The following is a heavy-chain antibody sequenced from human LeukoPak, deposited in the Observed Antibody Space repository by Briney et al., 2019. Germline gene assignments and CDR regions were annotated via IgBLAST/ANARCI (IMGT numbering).Heavy chain of an antibody. CDR1: NDSISSGDYY. CDR2: IFHRGGT. V-gene: IGHV4-30-4*01. J-gene: IGHJ3*02. CDR3: ARDLYCSGGSCYGHAFDI. D-gene: IGHD2-15*01. Sequence: SETLSLTCTVSNDSISSGDYYWNWIRQPPGKGLEWIGYIFHRGGTSYNPSLKSRILFSVDTSKNQFSLKLSSVTAADTAVYYCARDLYCSGGSCYGHAFDIWGQGTMVTVSS.